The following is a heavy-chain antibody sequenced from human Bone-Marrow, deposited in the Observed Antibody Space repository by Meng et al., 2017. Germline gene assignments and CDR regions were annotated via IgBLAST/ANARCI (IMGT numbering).Heavy chain of an antibody. J-gene: IGHJ5*02. D-gene: IGHD1-20*01. CDR3: ASGGITVSAAVEPFDP. V-gene: IGHV1-69*13. Sequence: SVKVSCKASRGTFSAYAITWVRQAPGQGLEWMGGIILIFGTANYAQKFQGRVTITADESTSTAYMELSSLRSEDTAVYYCASGGITVSAAVEPFDPWGQGTLVTVSS. CDR2: IILIFGTA. CDR1: RGTFSAYA.